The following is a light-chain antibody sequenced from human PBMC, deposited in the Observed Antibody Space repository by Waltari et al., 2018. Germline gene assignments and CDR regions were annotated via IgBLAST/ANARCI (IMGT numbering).Light chain of an antibody. J-gene: IGKJ2*03. Sequence: EIVLTQSPATLSLSPGERATLSCRASQSLRNPLAWYQQKPGQAPRLLIYDASNRATDTPARFSGSGSGTDFTLTISSLEPEDFAVYYCQQRIDSFSFGQGTKLQIK. V-gene: IGKV3-11*01. CDR1: QSLRNP. CDR2: DAS. CDR3: QQRIDSFS.